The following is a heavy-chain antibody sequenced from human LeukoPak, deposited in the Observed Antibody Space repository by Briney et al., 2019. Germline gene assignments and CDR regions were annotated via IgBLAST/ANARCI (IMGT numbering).Heavy chain of an antibody. Sequence: GGSLRLSCAASGFTFSSYAMSWVRQAPGKGLEWVSAISGSGGSTYYAGSVKGRFTISRDNSKNTLYLQMNSLRAEDTAVYYCAKGAITMVRGVIVNDYWGQGTLVTVSS. J-gene: IGHJ4*02. CDR3: AKGAITMVRGVIVNDY. D-gene: IGHD3-10*01. CDR1: GFTFSSYA. V-gene: IGHV3-23*01. CDR2: ISGSGGST.